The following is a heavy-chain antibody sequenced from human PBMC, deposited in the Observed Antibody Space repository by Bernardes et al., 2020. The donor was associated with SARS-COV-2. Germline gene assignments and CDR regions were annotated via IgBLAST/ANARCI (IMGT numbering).Heavy chain of an antibody. CDR3: ARPRSYYYYMDV. CDR2: IYYSGST. D-gene: IGHD3-10*01. Sequence: SETLSLTCSVSGASITSGHFYWGWIRQAPGKGLEWIGSIYYSGSTYYNPSLKSRVTISVDTSKNQFSLRLSSVTAADTAVYYCARPRSYYYYMDVWGKGTTVTVSS. V-gene: IGHV4-39*07. CDR1: GASITSGHFY. J-gene: IGHJ6*03.